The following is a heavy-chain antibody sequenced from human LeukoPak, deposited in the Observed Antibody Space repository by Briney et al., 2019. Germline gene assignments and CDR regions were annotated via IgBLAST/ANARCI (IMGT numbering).Heavy chain of an antibody. CDR1: GGSFSGYY. V-gene: IGHV4-34*01. Sequence: SETLSLTCAVCGGSFSGYYWSWIRQPPGKGLEWIGEINHTGSTNYNPSLKSRVTISVDTSKNQFSLKVSSVTAADTAVYYCARAWELRNYFDPWGQGSLVTVSS. CDR3: ARAWELRNYFDP. J-gene: IGHJ5*02. D-gene: IGHD1-26*01. CDR2: INHTGST.